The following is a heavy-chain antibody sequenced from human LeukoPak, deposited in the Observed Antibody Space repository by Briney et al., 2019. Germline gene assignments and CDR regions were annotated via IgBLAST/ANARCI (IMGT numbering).Heavy chain of an antibody. V-gene: IGHV1-24*01. Sequence: ASVKVSCKVSGYTLTELSMHWVRQAPGKVLEWMGGFDPEDGETIYAQKFQGRVTMTEDTSTDTAYMELSSLRSEDTAVYYCATKRPYYDSSGTIDYWGQGTLVTVSS. CDR3: ATKRPYYDSSGTIDY. CDR2: FDPEDGET. D-gene: IGHD3-22*01. J-gene: IGHJ4*02. CDR1: GYTLTELS.